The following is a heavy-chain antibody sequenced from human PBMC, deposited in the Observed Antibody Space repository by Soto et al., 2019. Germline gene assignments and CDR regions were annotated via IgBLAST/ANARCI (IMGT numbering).Heavy chain of an antibody. V-gene: IGHV4-30-4*01. CDR2: IHYSGTT. CDR1: GYSSSDYY. CDR3: ARHYGGSAFDF. D-gene: IGHD3-16*01. J-gene: IGHJ3*01. Sequence: PSETLSLTCSVSGYSSSDYYWSWIRQTPGKGLEWIGYIHYSGTTYYNPSLRSRVTISEDMSRNQFSLSLSSVTAADTAVYFCARHYGGSAFDFWGQGTLVT.